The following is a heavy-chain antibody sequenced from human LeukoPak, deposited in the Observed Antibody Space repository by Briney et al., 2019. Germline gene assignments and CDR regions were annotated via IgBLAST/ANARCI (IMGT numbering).Heavy chain of an antibody. CDR2: ISSSSSYI. CDR1: GFTFSSYS. CDR3: ARDLDFSRTISNWFDP. J-gene: IGHJ5*02. V-gene: IGHV3-21*01. D-gene: IGHD3-3*01. Sequence: GGSLRHSCAASGFTFSSYSMNWVRQAPGKGLESVSSISSSSSYIYYADSVKGRFTISRDNAKNSLYLQMNSLRAEDTAVYYCARDLDFSRTISNWFDPWGQGTLVTVSS.